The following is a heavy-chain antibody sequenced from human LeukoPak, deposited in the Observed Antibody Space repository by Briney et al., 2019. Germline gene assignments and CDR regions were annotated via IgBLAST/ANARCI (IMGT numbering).Heavy chain of an antibody. D-gene: IGHD3-22*01. CDR2: ISSSGGGT. Sequence: GGSLRLSCAASGFTFSSYAMSWVRQAPGKGLEWVSGISSSGGGTYYAESVKGRFTISRDNSKNTLFLQMNSLRAEDTAVYYCAKVTSVGFYYDNSGYFDMWGQGTVVTVSS. CDR3: AKVTSVGFYYDNSGYFDM. V-gene: IGHV3-23*01. J-gene: IGHJ3*02. CDR1: GFTFSSYA.